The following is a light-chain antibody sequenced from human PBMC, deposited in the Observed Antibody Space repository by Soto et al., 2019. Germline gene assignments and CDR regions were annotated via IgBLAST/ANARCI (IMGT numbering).Light chain of an antibody. J-gene: IGKJ4*01. CDR3: QKYNTAPLT. Sequence: DVQMTQSPSSLSAFVGDRVTITCRASQGIAPYLAWFQQKPGKVPKLLIYATSTLQSGVPSRFSGSGSGTDVTLTISSLQPEDVATDYCQKYNTAPLTFGGGTKVEIK. CDR1: QGIAPY. CDR2: ATS. V-gene: IGKV1-27*01.